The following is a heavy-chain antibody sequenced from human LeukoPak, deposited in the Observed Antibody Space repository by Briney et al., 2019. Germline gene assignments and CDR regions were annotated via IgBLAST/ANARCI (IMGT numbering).Heavy chain of an antibody. Sequence: PGGSLRLSCAASGFTFSDYYMSWIRQAPGKGLEWVSYISSSGSTIYYADSVKGRFTISRGNAKNSLYLQMNSLRAEDTAVYYCARDQANREVVVVAATHDYWGQGTLVTVSS. CDR1: GFTFSDYY. V-gene: IGHV3-11*01. D-gene: IGHD2-15*01. CDR3: ARDQANREVVVVAATHDY. CDR2: ISSSGSTI. J-gene: IGHJ4*02.